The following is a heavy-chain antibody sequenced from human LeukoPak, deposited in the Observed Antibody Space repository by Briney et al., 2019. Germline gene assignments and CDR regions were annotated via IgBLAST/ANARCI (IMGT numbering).Heavy chain of an antibody. CDR2: FRSKAYGGTT. Sequence: GGSLRLSCTASGFTFGDYAMSWFRHAPGKGLEWVGFFRSKAYGGTTEYAASVKGRFTISRDDSKSIAYLQMNSLKTEDTAVYYCTRDSSSWYYNWFDPWGQGTLVTVSS. J-gene: IGHJ5*02. V-gene: IGHV3-49*03. CDR3: TRDSSSWYYNWFDP. CDR1: GFTFGDYA. D-gene: IGHD6-13*01.